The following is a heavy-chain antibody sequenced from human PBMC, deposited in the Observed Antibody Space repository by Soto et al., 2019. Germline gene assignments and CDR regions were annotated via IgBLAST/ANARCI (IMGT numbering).Heavy chain of an antibody. V-gene: IGHV1-2*02. CDR1: GYTFTGHY. D-gene: IGHD3-22*01. Sequence: ASVKVSCKASGYTFTGHYIHWVRQAPERGPEWMGEIGPESGATRYAQKFQGRVTMTSDIYITTVYMELNNLSPDDTAVYYCVIGGGGPIVVFYSGQPTPFSVCS. CDR2: IGPESGAT. J-gene: IGHJ4*02. CDR3: VIGGGGPIVVFY.